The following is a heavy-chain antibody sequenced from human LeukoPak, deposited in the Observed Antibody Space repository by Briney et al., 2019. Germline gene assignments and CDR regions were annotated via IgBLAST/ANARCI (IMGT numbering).Heavy chain of an antibody. J-gene: IGHJ6*03. CDR1: GYTFTSYD. CDR2: MNPNSGNT. D-gene: IGHD4-17*01. V-gene: IGHV1-8*01. Sequence: GASVKVSCKASGYTFTSYDINWVRQATGQGLEWMGWMNPNSGNTGYAQKFQGRVTMTRDTSISTVYMELSSLRPEDTAVYYCARDPAGDYGDYVGYYYYYMDVWGKGTTVTVSS. CDR3: ARDPAGDYGDYVGYYYYYMDV.